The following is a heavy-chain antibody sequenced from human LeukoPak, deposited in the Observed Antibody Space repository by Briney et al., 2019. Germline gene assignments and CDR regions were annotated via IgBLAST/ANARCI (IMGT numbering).Heavy chain of an antibody. CDR3: AKNYHPNRIPIVDY. CDR2: FNREGSST. D-gene: IGHD5-24*01. V-gene: IGHV3-74*01. J-gene: IGHJ4*02. Sequence: GGSLRLSCGASGFTFSSSWMHWVRRSPGKARVWVPRFNREGSSTSYADSVTGRFTISRDNAKNTLYLQMNSLRAEDTAVYYCAKNYHPNRIPIVDYWGQGTLVTVSS. CDR1: GFTFSSSW.